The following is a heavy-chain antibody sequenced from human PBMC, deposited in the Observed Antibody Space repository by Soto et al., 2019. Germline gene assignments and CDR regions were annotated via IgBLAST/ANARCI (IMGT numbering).Heavy chain of an antibody. CDR1: GFTFSSYA. Sequence: EVRLLESGGGLVQPGGSLRLSCAASGFTFSSYAMSWVRQAPGKGLGWVSAISGSGGSTYYADSVKGRFTISRDNSKNTLYLQMNSLRAEDTAVYYCAKVGYSSSSFGMDVWGQGTTVTVSS. D-gene: IGHD6-13*01. V-gene: IGHV3-23*01. J-gene: IGHJ6*02. CDR3: AKVGYSSSSFGMDV. CDR2: ISGSGGST.